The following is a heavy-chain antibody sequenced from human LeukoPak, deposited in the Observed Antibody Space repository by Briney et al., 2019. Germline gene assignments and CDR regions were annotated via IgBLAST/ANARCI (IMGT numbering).Heavy chain of an antibody. Sequence: PGGSLRLSCAASGFTFSSYSMNWVRQAPGKGLEWISYISGSGSVSYHEDSVKGRFTISRDNAKNSLYLQMNSLRDEDTALYYCARDGGFGLLAAFDIWGQGTMVTVSS. CDR2: ISGSGSVS. CDR1: GFTFSSYS. D-gene: IGHD3-10*01. V-gene: IGHV3-48*02. CDR3: ARDGGFGLLAAFDI. J-gene: IGHJ3*02.